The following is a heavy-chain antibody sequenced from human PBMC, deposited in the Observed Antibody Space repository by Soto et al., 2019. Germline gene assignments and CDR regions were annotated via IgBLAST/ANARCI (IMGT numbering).Heavy chain of an antibody. D-gene: IGHD2-15*01. CDR2: IKTKAEGGAT. CDR1: DFTITNAW. CDR3: TTESVEGV. V-gene: IGHV3-15*07. J-gene: IGHJ6*02. Sequence: EVQLVESGGGLVKPGGSLRLSCAASDFTITNAWMNWVRQAPGKGLEWVGRIKTKAEGGATDYAAPLKGRFTISRDDSRNTRFLQMNSQKTEDTAVYYCTTESVEGVWGQGATVTVSS.